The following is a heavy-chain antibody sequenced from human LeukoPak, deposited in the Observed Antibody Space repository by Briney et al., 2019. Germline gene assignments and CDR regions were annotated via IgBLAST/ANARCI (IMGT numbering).Heavy chain of an antibody. V-gene: IGHV4-59*12. CDR2: IYYSGST. CDR3: ARGRYYYYYYMDV. Sequence: SETLSLTCTVSGGSISSYYWSWIRQPPGKGLEWIGYIYYSGSTYYNPSLKSRVTISVDTSKNQFSLKLSSVTAADTAVYYCARGRYYYYYYMDVWGKGTTVTVSS. J-gene: IGHJ6*03. CDR1: GGSISSYY.